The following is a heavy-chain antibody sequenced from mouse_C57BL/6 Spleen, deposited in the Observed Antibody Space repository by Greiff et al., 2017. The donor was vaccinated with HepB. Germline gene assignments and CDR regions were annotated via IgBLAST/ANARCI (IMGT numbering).Heavy chain of an antibody. V-gene: IGHV5-6*02. CDR3: ARHGGRDYAMDY. D-gene: IGHD3-3*01. Sequence: DVKLVESGGDLVKPGGSLKLSCAASGFTFSSYGMSWVRQTPDKRLEWVATISSGGSYTYYPDSVKGRFTISRDNAKNTLYLQMSSLKSEDTAMYYCARHGGRDYAMDYWGQGTSVTVSS. CDR1: GFTFSSYG. J-gene: IGHJ4*01. CDR2: ISSGGSYT.